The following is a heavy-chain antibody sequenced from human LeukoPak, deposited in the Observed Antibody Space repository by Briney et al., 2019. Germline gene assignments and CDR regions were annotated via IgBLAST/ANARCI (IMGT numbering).Heavy chain of an antibody. V-gene: IGHV1-2*02. CDR3: ARDSYYESIGYSRYFDY. Sequence: GASVKVSFKASGYTFTGYYMHWVRQAPGKGLEWMGWINPNSGGTKYAQKFQGRVTMTRDTSISTAYMELSRLTSDDTAVYYCARDSYYESIGYSRYFDYWGQGTLVTVSS. J-gene: IGHJ4*02. CDR1: GYTFTGYY. D-gene: IGHD3-22*01. CDR2: INPNSGGT.